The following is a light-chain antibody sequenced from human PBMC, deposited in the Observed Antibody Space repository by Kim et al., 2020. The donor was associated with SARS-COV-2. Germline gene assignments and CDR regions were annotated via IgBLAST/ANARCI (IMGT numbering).Light chain of an antibody. CDR1: PDCSGSY. J-gene: IGKJ1*01. CDR3: QQYSSSPAT. Sequence: SPWERATVSCWASPDCSGSYLAWYQQKPGQEPRLLIYGASSKATGIPDRFSGSGSGTDFTLTITRLEPEDFAGYYCQQYSSSPATFGQGTKVDIK. CDR2: GAS. V-gene: IGKV3-20*01.